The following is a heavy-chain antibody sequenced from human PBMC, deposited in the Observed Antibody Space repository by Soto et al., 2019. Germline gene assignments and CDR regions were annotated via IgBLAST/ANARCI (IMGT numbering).Heavy chain of an antibody. D-gene: IGHD5-12*01. V-gene: IGHV4-34*01. Sequence: SETLSLTCAVYGGSFSGYYWSWIRQPPGKGLEWIGEINHSGSTNYNPSLKSRVTISVDTSKNQFSLKLSSVTAADTAVYYCARAGYEWGYYYYYMDVWGKGTTVTVSS. J-gene: IGHJ6*03. CDR3: ARAGYEWGYYYYYMDV. CDR2: INHSGST. CDR1: GGSFSGYY.